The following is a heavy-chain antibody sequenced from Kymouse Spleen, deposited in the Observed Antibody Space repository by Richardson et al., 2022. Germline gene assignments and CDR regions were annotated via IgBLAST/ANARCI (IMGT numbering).Heavy chain of an antibody. V-gene: IGHV4-39*01. J-gene: IGHJ4*02. Sequence: QLQLQESGPGLVKPSETLSLTCTVSGGSISSSSYYWGWIRQPPGKGLEWIGSIYYSGSTYYNPSLKSRVTISVDTSKNQFSLKLSSVTAADTAVYYCASPYYDILTGYYKDDYWGQGTLVTVSS. CDR1: GGSISSSSYY. CDR2: IYYSGST. D-gene: IGHD3-9*01. CDR3: ASPYYDILTGYYKDDY.